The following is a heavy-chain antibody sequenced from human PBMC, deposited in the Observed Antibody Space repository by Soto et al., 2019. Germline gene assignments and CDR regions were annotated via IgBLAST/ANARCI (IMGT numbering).Heavy chain of an antibody. CDR3: ARGIRNYYGVDV. CDR1: GFTFSTYW. J-gene: IGHJ6*02. CDR2: IKGDVSST. V-gene: IGHV3-74*01. Sequence: EVQLVESGGGLVQPGGSLRLSCAASGFTFSTYWMHWVRQAPGTGLEWVSRIKGDVSSTSYADSVEGRFTISRDNAKNTVYLQMNSLGAEDTAVYWCARGIRNYYGVDVWGQGTTVTVSS.